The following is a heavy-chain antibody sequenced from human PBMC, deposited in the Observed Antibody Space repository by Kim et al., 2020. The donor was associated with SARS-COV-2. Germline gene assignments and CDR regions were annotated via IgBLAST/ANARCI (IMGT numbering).Heavy chain of an antibody. V-gene: IGHV3-7*01. Sequence: YMDSVKGRFTISRDNAKNSLYLQMNSLRAEDTAVYYCARLAAYGSGAEDYWGQGTLVTVSS. D-gene: IGHD3-10*01. J-gene: IGHJ4*02. CDR3: ARLAAYGSGAEDY.